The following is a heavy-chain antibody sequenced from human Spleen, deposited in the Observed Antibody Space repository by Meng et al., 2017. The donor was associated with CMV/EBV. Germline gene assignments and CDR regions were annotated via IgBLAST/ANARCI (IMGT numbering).Heavy chain of an antibody. D-gene: IGHD3-9*01. CDR2: THDSGNT. J-gene: IGHJ6*02. Sequence: SETLSLTCTVSGGSISTYYWSWIRQSPGRGLEWIAYTHDSGNTNYNPSLKSRVTISVDTSKNQFSLKLSSVTAADTAVYYCAREGHNYDILTGYTYYGMDVWGQGTTVTVSS. CDR1: GGSISTYY. CDR3: AREGHNYDILTGYTYYGMDV. V-gene: IGHV4-59*01.